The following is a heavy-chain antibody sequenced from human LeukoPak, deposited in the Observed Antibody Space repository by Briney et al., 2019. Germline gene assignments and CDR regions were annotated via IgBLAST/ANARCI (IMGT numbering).Heavy chain of an antibody. Sequence: SETLSLTCTVSGGSISTSYWNWIRQSPGKGLEWIGYIYYTGGTNYNPSLKSRVTLSIDMSKNQFSLKLRSVTAADTAVYYCARDRAFDIWGQGTMVTVSS. J-gene: IGHJ3*02. CDR3: ARDRAFDI. CDR2: IYYTGGT. CDR1: GGSISTSY. V-gene: IGHV4-59*01.